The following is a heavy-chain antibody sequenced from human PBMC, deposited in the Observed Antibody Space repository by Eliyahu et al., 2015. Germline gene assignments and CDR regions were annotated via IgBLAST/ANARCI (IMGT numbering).Heavy chain of an antibody. D-gene: IGHD1-26*01. CDR1: GXGFXPYA. V-gene: IGHV3-23*01. CDR2: ISGRGEST. J-gene: IGHJ5*02. CDR3: AKSSATVMTGDWFDP. Sequence: EVQLLESGGXLVQXGGSLXXXCAAXGXGFXPYAXTWVRQAPGKGLEWVSGISGRGESTDYADSVKGRFTISRDNSKNMLYLQMNSLRAEDTAVYYCAKSSATVMTGDWFDPWGQGTLVTVSS.